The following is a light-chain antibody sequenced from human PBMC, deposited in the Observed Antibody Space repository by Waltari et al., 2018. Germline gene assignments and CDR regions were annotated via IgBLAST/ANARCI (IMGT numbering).Light chain of an antibody. CDR3: QQRGNWLRT. Sequence: EIMLTQSPATLSLSPGERATLSCRASQSVYSYLAWYQQKPGQAPRLLIYDASSRATGVPARFSGSGSGTDFTLTISSLEPGDFAVYYCQQRGNWLRTFGGGTKVEIK. CDR2: DAS. J-gene: IGKJ4*01. CDR1: QSVYSY. V-gene: IGKV3-11*01.